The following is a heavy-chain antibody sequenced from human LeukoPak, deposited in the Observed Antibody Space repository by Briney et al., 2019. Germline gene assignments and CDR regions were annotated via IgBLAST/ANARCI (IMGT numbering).Heavy chain of an antibody. V-gene: IGHV4-59*01. CDR2: IYYSGST. CDR1: GGSISSYY. Sequence: KSSETLSLTCTVSGGSISSYYWSWIRQPPGKGLEWIGYIYYSGSTNYNPSLKSRVTISVDTSKNQFSLKLSSVTAADTAVYYYARVVDTYDSGYMDVWGKGTTVTVSS. D-gene: IGHD5-12*01. J-gene: IGHJ6*03. CDR3: ARVVDTYDSGYMDV.